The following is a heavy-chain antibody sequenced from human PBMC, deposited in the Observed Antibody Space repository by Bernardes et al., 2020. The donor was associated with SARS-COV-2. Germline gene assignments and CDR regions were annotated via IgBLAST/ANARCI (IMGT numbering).Heavy chain of an antibody. CDR3: AKGGYRYGS. J-gene: IGHJ5*02. Sequence: GGSLRLSCAASGFTFSSYWMSWVRQAPGKGLEWVANIKEDGSEKNYVDSVKGRFSISRDNAKNSLYLQMNSLRAEDTAVYYCAKGGYRYGSWGQGTQVTVSS. CDR1: GFTFSSYW. D-gene: IGHD5-18*01. CDR2: IKEDGSEK. V-gene: IGHV3-7*01.